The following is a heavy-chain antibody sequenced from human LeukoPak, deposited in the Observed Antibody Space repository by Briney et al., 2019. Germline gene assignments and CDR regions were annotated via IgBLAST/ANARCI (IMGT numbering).Heavy chain of an antibody. CDR2: IIPIFGTA. CDR1: GGTFSSYA. CDR3: ARDLFPSEDGLNKYYFDY. D-gene: IGHD2-21*01. J-gene: IGHJ4*02. Sequence: GASVKVSCKASGGTFSSYAISWVRQAPGQGLEWMGGIIPIFGTANYAQKFQGRVTITTDESTSTAYMELSSLRSEDTAVYYCARDLFPSEDGLNKYYFDYWGQGSLVTVSS. V-gene: IGHV1-69*05.